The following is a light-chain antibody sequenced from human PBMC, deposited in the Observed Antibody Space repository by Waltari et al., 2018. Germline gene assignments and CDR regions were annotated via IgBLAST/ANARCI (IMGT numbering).Light chain of an antibody. CDR3: CSYAGSYNLV. CDR2: DVS. Sequence: QSALTQPRSVSGSPGQSVTISCTGTSSDVGGYNYVSWYQQHPGKAPKFIIYDVSERPSGVPDRFSGSKSGNTASLTISGLQAEDEADYYCCSYAGSYNLVFGGGTKLTVL. CDR1: SSDVGGYNY. J-gene: IGLJ2*01. V-gene: IGLV2-11*01.